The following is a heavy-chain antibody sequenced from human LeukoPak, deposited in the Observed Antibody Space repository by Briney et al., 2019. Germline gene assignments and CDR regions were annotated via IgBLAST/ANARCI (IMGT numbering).Heavy chain of an antibody. CDR2: ISGSGGST. J-gene: IGHJ4*02. CDR3: AKAGNVIVVAQIDY. Sequence: TGGSLRLSCAASGFTFSSYAMDWVRQAPGKGLEWVSGISGSGGSTYYADSVKGRFTISRDNSKNTLYLQMNSLRVEDTAVYYCAKAGNVIVVAQIDYWGQGALVTVSS. D-gene: IGHD3-22*01. CDR1: GFTFSSYA. V-gene: IGHV3-23*01.